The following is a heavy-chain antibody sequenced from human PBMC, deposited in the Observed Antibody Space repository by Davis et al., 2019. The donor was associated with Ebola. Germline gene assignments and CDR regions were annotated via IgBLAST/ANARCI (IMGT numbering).Heavy chain of an antibody. CDR3: ARARWLGKTEFDY. D-gene: IGHD1-1*01. Sequence: SETLSLTCAVYGGSFSGYYWSWIRQPPGKGLEWIGEINHSGSTNSNPSLKSRVTISVDTSKNQFSLKLSSVTAADTAVYYCARARWLGKTEFDYWGQGTLVTVSS. J-gene: IGHJ4*02. CDR2: INHSGST. V-gene: IGHV4-34*01. CDR1: GGSFSGYY.